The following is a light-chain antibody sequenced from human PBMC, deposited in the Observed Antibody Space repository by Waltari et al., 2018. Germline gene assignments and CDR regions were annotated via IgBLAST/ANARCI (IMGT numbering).Light chain of an antibody. CDR3: NSRDTSGNHVV. CDR2: GKN. V-gene: IGLV3-19*01. J-gene: IGLJ2*01. Sequence: SSELTQDPAVSVALGQTGRITCQGDSLRSYYASWYQQKPGQAPVLVIYGKNNRPSGIPDRFTGYTSGNTASLTISGAHSEDEADYYCNSRDTSGNHVVFGGGTKLTVL. CDR1: SLRSYY.